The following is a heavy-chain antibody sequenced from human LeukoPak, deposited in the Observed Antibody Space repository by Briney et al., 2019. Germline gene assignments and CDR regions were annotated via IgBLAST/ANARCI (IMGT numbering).Heavy chain of an antibody. J-gene: IGHJ4*02. CDR3: VSIPGD. D-gene: IGHD7-27*01. V-gene: IGHV3-74*01. CDR2: INSDGSST. CDR1: GFTFSSYW. Sequence: PGGSLRLSCAASGFTFSSYWMHWVRQAPGKGLVWVSRINSDGSSTSYADSVKGRFTISRDKAKNTLYLQMNTLRAEDTAVYYCVSIPGDWGQGILVTVSS.